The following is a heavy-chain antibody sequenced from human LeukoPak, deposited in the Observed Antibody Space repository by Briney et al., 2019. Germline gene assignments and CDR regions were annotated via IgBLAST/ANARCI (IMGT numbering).Heavy chain of an antibody. CDR1: GFTFSSYG. Sequence: GGSLRLSRAASGFTFSSYGMHWVRQAPGKGLEWVAFIRYDGSNKYYADSVKGRFTISRDNSKNTLYLQMNSLRAEDTAVYYCAKVIVVPAASPMDVWGKGTTVTVSS. D-gene: IGHD2-2*01. J-gene: IGHJ6*03. V-gene: IGHV3-30*02. CDR3: AKVIVVPAASPMDV. CDR2: IRYDGSNK.